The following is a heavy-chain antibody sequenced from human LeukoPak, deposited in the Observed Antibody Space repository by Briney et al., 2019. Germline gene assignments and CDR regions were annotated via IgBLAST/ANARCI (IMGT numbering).Heavy chain of an antibody. Sequence: ASVKVSCKASGGTFSSYAISWVRQAPGQGLEWMGWISAYNGNTNYAQKLQGRVTMTTDTSTSTAYMELRSLRSDDTAVYYCARDSYSSSSESGFDYWGQGTLVTVSS. D-gene: IGHD6-6*01. J-gene: IGHJ4*02. V-gene: IGHV1-18*01. CDR2: ISAYNGNT. CDR1: GGTFSSYA. CDR3: ARDSYSSSSESGFDY.